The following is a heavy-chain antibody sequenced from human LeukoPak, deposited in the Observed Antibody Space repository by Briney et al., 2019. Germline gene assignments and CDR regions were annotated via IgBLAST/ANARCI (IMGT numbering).Heavy chain of an antibody. D-gene: IGHD2-21*02. CDR2: IYPSGNT. J-gene: IGHJ4*02. Sequence: SETLSLTCTVSSGSISFYYWSGPRQPAGEGLEWIGSIYPSGNTKYNPPLKRRRPMTVDTSNNQFAQKLSSVPAADAAVNYCGTNRGGDGGPDCWGQGTLVTASS. CDR1: SGSISFYY. CDR3: GTNRGGDGGPDC. V-gene: IGHV4-4*07.